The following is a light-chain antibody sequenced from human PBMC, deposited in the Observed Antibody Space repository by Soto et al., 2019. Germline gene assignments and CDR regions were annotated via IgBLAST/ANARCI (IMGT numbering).Light chain of an antibody. V-gene: IGKV3-20*01. Sequence: EVAWTQSPGTLSLSPRERATLSCRSSQSMGKSYVAGVQHKPGPAPRLLRDRASTRATASPDRFSGSGSETEFTLTISGLDPEDFAVYCCPQYGSARWTFGQGTKVDIK. CDR3: PQYGSARWT. CDR2: RAS. CDR1: QSMGKSY. J-gene: IGKJ1*01.